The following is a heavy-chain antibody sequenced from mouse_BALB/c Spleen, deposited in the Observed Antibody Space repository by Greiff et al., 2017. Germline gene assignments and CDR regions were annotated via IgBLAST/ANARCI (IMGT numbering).Heavy chain of an antibody. V-gene: IGHV3-2*02. CDR1: GYSITSDYA. Sequence: DVKLVESGPGLVKPSQSLSLTCTVTGYSITSDYAWNWIRQFPGNKLEWMGYISYSGSTSYNPSLKSRISITRDTSKNQFFLQLNSVTTEDTATYYCALIRDAMDYWGQGTSVTVSS. J-gene: IGHJ4*01. CDR2: ISYSGST. CDR3: ALIRDAMDY. D-gene: IGHD2-4*01.